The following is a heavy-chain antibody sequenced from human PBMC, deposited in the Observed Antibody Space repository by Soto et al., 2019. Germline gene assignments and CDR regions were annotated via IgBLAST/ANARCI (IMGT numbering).Heavy chain of an antibody. CDR3: ARVPFYAPSGSYYVDY. CDR1: RGSISSGDYY. Sequence: QVQLQESGPGLVKPSQTLSLTCTVSRGSISSGDYYWSWIRQPPGKGLEWIGYIYYSGSTYYNPSLKSRVTISLDTSKKQFSLKLSSVTAADTAVYYCARVPFYAPSGSYYVDYWGQGTLVTVSS. J-gene: IGHJ4*02. D-gene: IGHD1-26*01. CDR2: IYYSGST. V-gene: IGHV4-30-4*01.